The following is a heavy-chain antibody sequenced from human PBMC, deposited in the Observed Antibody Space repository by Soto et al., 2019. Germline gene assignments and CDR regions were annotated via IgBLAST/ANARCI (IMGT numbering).Heavy chain of an antibody. CDR1: GGSVTSGTYF. J-gene: IGHJ5*02. CDR2: ISYSGNT. CDR3: GRRNAVGNWFDP. Sequence: QVQLQESGPGLVKPSETLSLTCTVSGGSVTSGTYFWNWVRQPPGKGLEWIGYISYSGNTSYNPPLTSRATVAVATAETHFSLQLTSLTAADTAVDYCGRRNAVGNWFDPWGPGTLVTVSS. V-gene: IGHV4-61*03.